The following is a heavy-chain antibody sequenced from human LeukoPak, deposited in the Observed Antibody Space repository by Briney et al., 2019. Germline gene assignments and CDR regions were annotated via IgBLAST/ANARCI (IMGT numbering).Heavy chain of an antibody. Sequence: GGSLRLSRTASGFTFGDYAMSWFRQAPGKGLEWVGLIRSRGYGGTTEYAASAKGRFTVSRDDSKSIAYLQMNSLKTEDTAVYYCTTARNKREYYFDYWGQGTLVTVSS. CDR2: IRSRGYGGTT. J-gene: IGHJ4*02. D-gene: IGHD1/OR15-1a*01. CDR1: GFTFGDYA. V-gene: IGHV3-49*03. CDR3: TTARNKREYYFDY.